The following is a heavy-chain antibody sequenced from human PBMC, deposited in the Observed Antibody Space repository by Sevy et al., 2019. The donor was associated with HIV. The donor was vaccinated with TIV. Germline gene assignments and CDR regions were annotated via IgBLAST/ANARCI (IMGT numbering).Heavy chain of an antibody. V-gene: IGHV3-53*01. J-gene: IGHJ6*02. D-gene: IGHD2-8*01. CDR1: GVPVSSTY. CDR2: VYSGGNT. CDR3: ARDNGGRYGMDV. Sequence: RGSLRLSCAVSGVPVSSTYMSWVRQAPGKGLEWVSVVYSGGNTYYGESVKGRFTISRDTSQNTVYLQMNSLRAEDTAVYYCARDNGGRYGMDVWGQGTTVTVSS.